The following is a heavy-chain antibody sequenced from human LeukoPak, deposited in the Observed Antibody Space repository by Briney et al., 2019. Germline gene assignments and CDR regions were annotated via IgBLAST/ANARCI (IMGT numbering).Heavy chain of an antibody. V-gene: IGHV1-69*13. J-gene: IGHJ3*02. D-gene: IGHD7-27*01. CDR1: GGTFSSYA. CDR3: AREPRTVWGSYDAFDI. Sequence: GASVKVSCKASGGTFSSYAISWVRQAPGQGLEWMGGIIPIFGTANYAQKFQGRVTITADESTSTAYMELSSLRSEDTAVYYCAREPRTVWGSYDAFDIWGQGTMVTVSS. CDR2: IIPIFGTA.